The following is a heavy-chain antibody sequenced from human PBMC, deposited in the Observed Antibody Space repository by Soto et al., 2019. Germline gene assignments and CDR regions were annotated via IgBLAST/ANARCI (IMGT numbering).Heavy chain of an antibody. J-gene: IGHJ4*02. Sequence: QVQLQQWGAGLLKPSETLSLTCAVYGGSFSGYYWSWIRQPPGKGLEWIGEINHSGSTNYNPSLKSRVTISVDTSKNQFSLKLSSVTAADTAVYYCARRVTTLRTFDYWGQGTLVTVSS. CDR1: GGSFSGYY. CDR2: INHSGST. D-gene: IGHD4-17*01. V-gene: IGHV4-34*01. CDR3: ARRVTTLRTFDY.